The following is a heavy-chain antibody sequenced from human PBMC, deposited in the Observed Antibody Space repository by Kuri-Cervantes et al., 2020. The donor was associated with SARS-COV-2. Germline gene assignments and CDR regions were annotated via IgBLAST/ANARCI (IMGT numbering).Heavy chain of an antibody. D-gene: IGHD6-6*01. J-gene: IGHJ3*02. CDR3: ARVSSSSSPAFDI. V-gene: IGHV3-23*01. Sequence: GGSLRLSCAASGFTFSSYAMSWVRQAPGKGLEWVSAISGSGGSTYYADSVKGRFTISRDNSKNSLYLQMNSLRAEDTAVYYCARVSSSSSPAFDIWGQGTMVTVSS. CDR2: ISGSGGST. CDR1: GFTFSSYA.